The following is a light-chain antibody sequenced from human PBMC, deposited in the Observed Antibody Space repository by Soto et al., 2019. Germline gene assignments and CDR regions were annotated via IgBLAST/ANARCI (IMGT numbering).Light chain of an antibody. Sequence: QSVLTQPPSASWTPGQRVTISCSGSSSNIGSNYVYWYQQLPGTAPKHLIYRNNQRPSGVPDRFSGSKSGTSASLAISGVRSEDVADYYWAPWDDRLSGRVFGTGTEVTVL. J-gene: IGLJ1*01. CDR2: RNN. CDR3: APWDDRLSGRV. CDR1: SSNIGSNY. V-gene: IGLV1-47*01.